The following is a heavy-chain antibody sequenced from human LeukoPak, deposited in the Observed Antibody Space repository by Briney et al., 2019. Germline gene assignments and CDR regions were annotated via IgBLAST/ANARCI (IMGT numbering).Heavy chain of an antibody. J-gene: IGHJ2*01. D-gene: IGHD6-13*01. CDR1: GYTFTSYG. V-gene: IGHV1-18*01. Sequence: GESLKISCKGSGYTFTSYGISWVRQAPGQGLEWRGWISAYNGNTNYAQKLQGGVTMTTDTSTSTAYLELRSLRSDDTAVYYCARDRYFAFYSSSWYVWYFDLWGRGTLVTVSS. CDR2: ISAYNGNT. CDR3: ARDRYFAFYSSSWYVWYFDL.